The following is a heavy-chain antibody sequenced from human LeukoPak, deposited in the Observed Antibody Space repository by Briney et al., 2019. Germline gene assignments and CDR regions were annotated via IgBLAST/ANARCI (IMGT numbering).Heavy chain of an antibody. J-gene: IGHJ4*02. CDR3: ARDSQYCSGGSCYPNY. V-gene: IGHV3-53*01. CDR2: IYSGGST. CDR1: GFTVSSNY. D-gene: IGHD2-15*01. Sequence: GGSLRLSCAASGFTVSSNYMSWVRQAPGKGLEWVSVIYSGGSTYYADSVKGRFTISRDNSKNTLYLQMNSLRAEDTAVYYCARDSQYCSGGSCYPNYWGQGTLVTVSS.